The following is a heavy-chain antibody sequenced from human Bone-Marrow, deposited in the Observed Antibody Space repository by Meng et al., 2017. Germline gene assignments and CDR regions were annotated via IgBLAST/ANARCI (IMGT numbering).Heavy chain of an antibody. CDR1: GYTFTSYD. J-gene: IGHJ4*02. D-gene: IGHD3-16*02. CDR3: ARGWSYRSFDY. Sequence: ASMTVSCKASGYTFTSYDINWVRQATGQGLAWMGWMNPNSGNTGYAQKFQGRVTMTRNTSISTAYMELSSLRSEDTAVYYCARGWSYRSFDYWGQGTLVTVSS. V-gene: IGHV1-8*01. CDR2: MNPNSGNT.